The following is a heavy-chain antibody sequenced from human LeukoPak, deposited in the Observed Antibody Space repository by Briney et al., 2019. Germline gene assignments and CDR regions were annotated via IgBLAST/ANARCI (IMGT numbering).Heavy chain of an antibody. CDR2: TYYSGST. J-gene: IGHJ5*02. CDR3: ASLPIYEGWFDP. CDR1: GGSISSYY. V-gene: IGHV4-59*08. D-gene: IGHD5/OR15-5a*01. Sequence: SETLSLTCTVSGGSISSYYWSWIRQPPGKGLEWIGYTYYSGSTNYNPSLKSRVTISVDTSKNQFSLKLSSVTAADTAVYYCASLPIYEGWFDPWGQGTLVTVSS.